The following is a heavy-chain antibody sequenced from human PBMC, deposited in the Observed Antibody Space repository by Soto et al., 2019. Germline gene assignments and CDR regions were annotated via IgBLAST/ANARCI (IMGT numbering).Heavy chain of an antibody. CDR3: ARGPWLGDNSIVVVVAAYFDY. CDR2: INHSGST. D-gene: IGHD2-15*01. CDR1: GGSFSGYY. J-gene: IGHJ4*02. Sequence: PSETLSLTCAVYGGSFSGYYWSWIRQPPGKGLEWIGEINHSGSTNYNPSLKSRVTISVDTSKNQFSLKLSSVTAADTAVYYCARGPWLGDNSIVVVVAAYFDYWGQGTLVTVSS. V-gene: IGHV4-34*01.